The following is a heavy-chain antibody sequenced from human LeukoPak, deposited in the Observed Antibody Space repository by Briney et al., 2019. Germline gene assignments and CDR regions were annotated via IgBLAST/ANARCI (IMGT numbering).Heavy chain of an antibody. CDR2: INHSGST. J-gene: IGHJ4*02. D-gene: IGHD2-15*01. CDR3: ASSILGYCSGGSCYPHY. Sequence: PSETLSPTCAVYGGSFSGYYWSWIRQPPGKGLEWIGEINHSGSTNYNPSLKSRVTISVDTSKNQFSLKLSSVTAADTAVYYCASSILGYCSGGSCYPHYWGQGTLVTVSS. V-gene: IGHV4-34*01. CDR1: GGSFSGYY.